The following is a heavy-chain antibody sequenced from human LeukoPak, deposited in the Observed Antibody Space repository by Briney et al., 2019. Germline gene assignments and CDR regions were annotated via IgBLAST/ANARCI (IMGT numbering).Heavy chain of an antibody. CDR3: ARGGDYGHYVDC. J-gene: IGHJ4*02. V-gene: IGHV1-2*02. Sequence: ASVKVSCTASGYTFTGYYMHWVRQAPGQGLEWMGWINPNSGGTNYAQKFQGGVTMTRDTSISTAYMELSRLRSDDTAVYYCARGGDYGHYVDCWGQGTLVTVSS. CDR2: INPNSGGT. CDR1: GYTFTGYY. D-gene: IGHD4-17*01.